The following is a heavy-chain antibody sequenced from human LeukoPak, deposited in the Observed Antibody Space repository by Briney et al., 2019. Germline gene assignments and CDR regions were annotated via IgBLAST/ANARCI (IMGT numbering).Heavy chain of an antibody. Sequence: ASVKVSCKASGYTFTSYDINWVRPATGQGLEWMGWMQPNSGNTGYAQKFQRRLTITRNTSISTDYMELSSLRSEDTAVYYCARLSSVAARYYYYGMDVWGQGTTVTVSS. V-gene: IGHV1-8*01. CDR1: GYTFTSYD. D-gene: IGHD6-13*01. J-gene: IGHJ6*02. CDR2: MQPNSGNT. CDR3: ARLSSVAARYYYYGMDV.